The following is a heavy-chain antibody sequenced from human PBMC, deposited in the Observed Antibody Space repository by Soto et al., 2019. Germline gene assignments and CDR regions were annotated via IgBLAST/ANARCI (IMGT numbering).Heavy chain of an antibody. V-gene: IGHV3-48*03. J-gene: IGHJ6*02. CDR3: ARGVFYCSSTSCYESV. CDR2: ISSSGSAI. D-gene: IGHD2-2*01. Sequence: GGSLRLSCAASGFTFGSYEMHWFRQAPGKWLEWTSCISSSGSAIYYADSVRGRFTISRDNAKNSLFLQMNSLRAEDTGIYYCARGVFYCSSTSCYESVWGQGXTVTVYS. CDR1: GFTFGSYE.